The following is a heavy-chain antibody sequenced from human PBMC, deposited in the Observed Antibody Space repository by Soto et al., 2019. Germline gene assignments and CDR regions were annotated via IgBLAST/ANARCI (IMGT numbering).Heavy chain of an antibody. Sequence: GASVKVSCKASGDTFSSYAISWVRQAPGQGLEWMGGIIPIFGTANYAQKFQGRVTITADESTSTAYMELSSLRSEDTAVYYRARDGNGYRSRASPMDVWGQGTTVTVSS. D-gene: IGHD5-18*01. V-gene: IGHV1-69*13. CDR2: IIPIFGTA. J-gene: IGHJ6*02. CDR3: ARDGNGYRSRASPMDV. CDR1: GDTFSSYA.